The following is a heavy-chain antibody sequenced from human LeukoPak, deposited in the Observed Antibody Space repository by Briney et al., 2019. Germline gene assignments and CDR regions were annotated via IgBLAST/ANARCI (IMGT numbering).Heavy chain of an antibody. Sequence: SETLSLTCTVSDGSISTYYWSWIRQPPGKGLEWIGYIYYSGSTNCNPSLKGRVTISVDTSKNQFSLKLSSVTAADTAVYYCARDRLRAFDIWGQGTMVTVSS. CDR1: DGSISTYY. J-gene: IGHJ3*02. V-gene: IGHV4-59*01. CDR3: ARDRLRAFDI. CDR2: IYYSGST.